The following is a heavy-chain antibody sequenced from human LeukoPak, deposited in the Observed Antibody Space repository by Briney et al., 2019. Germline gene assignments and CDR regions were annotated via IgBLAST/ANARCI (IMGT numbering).Heavy chain of an antibody. J-gene: IGHJ5*02. CDR2: MNPNSGNT. V-gene: IGHV1-8*01. CDR3: ARQGSGSYYNILLFGSVWFDP. Sequence: ASVKVSCKASGYTFTSYDINWVRQATGQGLEWMGWMNPNSGNTGYAQKSQGRVTMTRNTSISTAYMELSSLRSEDTAVYYCARQGSGSYYNILLFGSVWFDPWGQGTLVTVSS. CDR1: GYTFTSYD. D-gene: IGHD3-10*01.